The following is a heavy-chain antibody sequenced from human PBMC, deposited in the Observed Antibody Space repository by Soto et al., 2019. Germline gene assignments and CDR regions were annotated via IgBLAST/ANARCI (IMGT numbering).Heavy chain of an antibody. V-gene: IGHV3-30*18. J-gene: IGHJ6*02. Sequence: GGSLRLSCAASGFTFSSYGMHWVRQAPGKGLEWVAVISYDGSNKYYADSVKGRFTISRDNSKNTLYLQMNSLRAKDTAVYYCAKDGIAAAGTYYGMDVWGQGTTVTVSS. D-gene: IGHD6-13*01. CDR1: GFTFSSYG. CDR2: ISYDGSNK. CDR3: AKDGIAAAGTYYGMDV.